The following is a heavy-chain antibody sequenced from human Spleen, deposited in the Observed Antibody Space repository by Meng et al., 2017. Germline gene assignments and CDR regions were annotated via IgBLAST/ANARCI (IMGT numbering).Heavy chain of an antibody. D-gene: IGHD5-12*01. CDR1: GGTFSASD. CDR2: IRSKAGSFAT. V-gene: IGHV3-73*01. CDR3: TQPVASGY. J-gene: IGHJ4*02. Sequence: GESLKISCAVSGGTFSASDIHWVRQASGKGLEWVGRIRSKAGSFATAYPASVKGRFAISRDDSKDTAFLQMNSLITEDTAVYYCTQPVASGYWGQGTLVTVSS.